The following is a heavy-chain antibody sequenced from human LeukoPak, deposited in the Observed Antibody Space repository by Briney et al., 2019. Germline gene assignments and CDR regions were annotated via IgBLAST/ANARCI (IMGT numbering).Heavy chain of an antibody. Sequence: ASVKVSCKDSGYTFTNYGIGWVRPAPGQGLEWMGWLNPNSGGTNYAQKFQGRVTMTRDTSISTAYMELSRLRSDDTAVYYCAREAAADEFDPWGQGTLVTVSS. CDR3: AREAAADEFDP. CDR2: LNPNSGGT. V-gene: IGHV1-2*02. D-gene: IGHD6-13*01. J-gene: IGHJ5*02. CDR1: GYTFTNYG.